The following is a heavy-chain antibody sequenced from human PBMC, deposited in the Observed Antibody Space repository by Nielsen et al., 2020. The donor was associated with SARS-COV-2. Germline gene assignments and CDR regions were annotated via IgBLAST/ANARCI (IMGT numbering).Heavy chain of an antibody. CDR3: ARESYSSGLRY. J-gene: IGHJ4*02. Sequence: WIRQPPGKGLEWVAVIWYDGSNKYYADSVKGRFTISRDNSKNTLYLQMNSLRAEDTAVYYCARESYSSGLRYWGQGTLVTVSS. CDR2: IWYDGSNK. D-gene: IGHD6-19*01. V-gene: IGHV3-33*01.